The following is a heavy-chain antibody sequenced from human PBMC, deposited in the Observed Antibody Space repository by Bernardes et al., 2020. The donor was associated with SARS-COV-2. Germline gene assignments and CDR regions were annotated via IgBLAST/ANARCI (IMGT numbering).Heavy chain of an antibody. CDR1: GFTFSSYA. V-gene: IGHV3-23*01. Sequence: GGSLRLSCAASGFTFSSYAMSWVRQAPGKGLEWVSAISGGGGSGATTYYADSVKGRFTVSRDNSKNMVYLQMNSLRVEDTAVYYCAKVPGYFNQSSSYFHPDYWGQGTLVTVSS. CDR2: ISGGGGSGATT. J-gene: IGHJ4*02. D-gene: IGHD3-22*01. CDR3: AKVPGYFNQSSSYFHPDY.